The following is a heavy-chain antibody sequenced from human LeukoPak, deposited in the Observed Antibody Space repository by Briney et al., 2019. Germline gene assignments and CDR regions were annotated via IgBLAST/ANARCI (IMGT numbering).Heavy chain of an antibody. V-gene: IGHV1-2*02. CDR3: ARGSPGRDSSGYYVNY. CDR2: INPNSGGT. J-gene: IGHJ4*02. Sequence: GASVKVSCKASGYTFTGYYMHWVRQAPGQGLEWMGWINPNSGGTNYAQKFQGRVTMTRDTSISTAYMELSRLRSDDTAVYYCARGSPGRDSSGYYVNYWGQGTLVTVSS. CDR1: GYTFTGYY. D-gene: IGHD3-22*01.